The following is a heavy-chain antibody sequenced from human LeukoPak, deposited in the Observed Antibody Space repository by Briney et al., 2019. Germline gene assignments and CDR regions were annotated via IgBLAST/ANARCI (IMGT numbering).Heavy chain of an antibody. Sequence: PGGSLRLSCAASGFTFSSFAMNWVRQAPGKGLYWVSGISSSGGPTYYADSVKGRFTISRDNSKNTLYLQMNSLRAEDTALYYCVTDYGNGFDYWGQGTLVTVSS. V-gene: IGHV3-23*01. CDR1: GFTFSSFA. D-gene: IGHD4-17*01. J-gene: IGHJ4*02. CDR2: ISSSGGPT. CDR3: VTDYGNGFDY.